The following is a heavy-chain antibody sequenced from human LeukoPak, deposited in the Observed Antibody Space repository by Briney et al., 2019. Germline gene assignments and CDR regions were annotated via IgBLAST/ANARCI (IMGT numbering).Heavy chain of an antibody. CDR3: ARSYYDSSGYFFAAY. Sequence: ASVKVSCKASGYTFTSYDINWVRQATGQGLEWMGWMNPNSGNTGYAQKFQGRVTMTRNTSISTAYMELSSLRSEDTAVYYCARSYYDSSGYFFAAYWGQGTLVTVSS. D-gene: IGHD3-22*01. J-gene: IGHJ4*02. V-gene: IGHV1-8*01. CDR2: MNPNSGNT. CDR1: GYTFTSYD.